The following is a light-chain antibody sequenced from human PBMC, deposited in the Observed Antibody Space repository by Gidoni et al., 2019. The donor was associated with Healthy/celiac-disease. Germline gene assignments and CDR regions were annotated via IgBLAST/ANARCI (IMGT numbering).Light chain of an antibody. CDR2: DAS. CDR1: QSISSW. J-gene: IGKJ1*01. CDR3: QQYNSYSRT. Sequence: DIQIAQSPSTLSASVGDRVTITCRASQSISSWLAWYQQKPGKAPKLLIYDASSLESGVPSRFSGSGSGTEFTLTISSLQPDDFATYYCQQYNSYSRTFXQXTKVEIK. V-gene: IGKV1-5*01.